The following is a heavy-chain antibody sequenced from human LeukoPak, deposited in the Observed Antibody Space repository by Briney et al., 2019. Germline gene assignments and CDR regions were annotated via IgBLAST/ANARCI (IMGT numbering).Heavy chain of an antibody. Sequence: SETLSLTCTVSGGSISSSSYYWGWISQPPGKGLEWIGSIYYSGSTYYNPSLKSRVTISVDTSKNQFSLKLSSVTAADTAVYYCARDTSDYDILTGYYPNGGQGTLVTVSS. D-gene: IGHD3-9*01. CDR3: ARDTSDYDILTGYYPN. V-gene: IGHV4-39*07. CDR2: IYYSGST. CDR1: GGSISSSSYY. J-gene: IGHJ4*02.